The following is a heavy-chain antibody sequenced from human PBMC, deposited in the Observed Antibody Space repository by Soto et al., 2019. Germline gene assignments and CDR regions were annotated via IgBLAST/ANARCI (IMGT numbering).Heavy chain of an antibody. D-gene: IGHD3-10*01. Sequence: ASVKVSCKASGYTFTSYAMHWVRQAPGQRLEWMGWINAGNGNTKYSQKFQGRVTMTEDTSTDTAYMELSSLRSEDTAVYYCATDIGYYYGSGTLLGYWGQGTLVTVSS. J-gene: IGHJ4*02. CDR2: INAGNGNT. CDR3: ATDIGYYYGSGTLLGY. V-gene: IGHV1-3*01. CDR1: GYTFTSYA.